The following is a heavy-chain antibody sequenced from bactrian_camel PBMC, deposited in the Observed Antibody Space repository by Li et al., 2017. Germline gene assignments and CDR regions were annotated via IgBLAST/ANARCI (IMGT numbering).Heavy chain of an antibody. CDR3: VRLLLEWVGPPYLDLGY. V-gene: IGHV3-2*01. D-gene: IGHD5*01. J-gene: IGHJ6*01. CDR1: GFTFSTYY. Sequence: VQLVESGGGLVQPGGSLRLSCAASGFTFSTYYMSWVRQAPGKGLEWVSTIYSDGSNTYADSVKGRFTMSRDNAKNTVYLQMNSLKPEDTAVYYCVRLLLEWVGPPYLDLGYWGQGTQVTVS. CDR2: IYSDGSNT.